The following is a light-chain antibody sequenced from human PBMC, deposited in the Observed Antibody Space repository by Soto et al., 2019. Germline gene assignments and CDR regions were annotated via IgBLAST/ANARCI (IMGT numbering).Light chain of an antibody. J-gene: IGKJ1*01. CDR2: GAS. V-gene: IGKV1-9*01. Sequence: QLTQSPSSLSASVGDRVTITCRASQGISSNFAWYQQKPGRAPKLLIFGASTLQSGVPSRFSGSGSGTDFTLTISSLQPEDFATYFGQKLNAYPPWTFGQGTKVEIK. CDR1: QGISSN. CDR3: QKLNAYPPWT.